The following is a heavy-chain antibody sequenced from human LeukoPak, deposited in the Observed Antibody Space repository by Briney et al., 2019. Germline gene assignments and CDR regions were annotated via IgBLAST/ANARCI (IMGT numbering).Heavy chain of an antibody. V-gene: IGHV3-48*03. CDR2: ITSSGNTK. CDR3: ARSLYSSRSEWFYYNGLDV. CDR1: GFTFSTYE. Sequence: GGSLRLSCAASGFTFSTYEMNWVRQAPGKGLEWISYITSSGNTKYYADSVKGRFTISRDNARNSLSLQMNSLRAGDTALYYCARSLYSSRSEWFYYNGLDVWGQGTTVIVSS. J-gene: IGHJ6*02. D-gene: IGHD3-3*01.